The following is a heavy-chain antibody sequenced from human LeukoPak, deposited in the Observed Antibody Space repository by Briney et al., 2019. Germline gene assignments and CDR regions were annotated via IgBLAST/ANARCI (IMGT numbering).Heavy chain of an antibody. CDR3: ARNGYDYVWGSYRLQPYYMDV. J-gene: IGHJ6*03. V-gene: IGHV3-21*01. CDR2: ISSSSSYI. Sequence: GGSLRLSCAASGFTFNSFSMNWVRQAPGKGLEWVSSISSSSSYIYYADSVKGRFTISRDNAKNSLYLQMNSLRAEDTAVYYCARNGYDYVWGSYRLQPYYMDVWGKGTTVTVSS. D-gene: IGHD3-16*02. CDR1: GFTFNSFS.